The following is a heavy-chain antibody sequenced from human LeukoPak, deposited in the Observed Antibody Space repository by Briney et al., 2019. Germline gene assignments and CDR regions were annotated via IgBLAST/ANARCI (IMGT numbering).Heavy chain of an antibody. J-gene: IGHJ6*03. V-gene: IGHV4-39*01. CDR1: TDSTTSRIYY. Sequence: SETLSLNCTVATDSTTSRIYYCGWIRQPPGKELEWIGYIYYTGNSYNNPSLKSRVTISIDTSKNQFSLMLTSVTAADTAVYYCARQSPCYYYMDVWGKGTSVTVSS. CDR2: IYYTGNS. CDR3: ARQSPCYYYMDV.